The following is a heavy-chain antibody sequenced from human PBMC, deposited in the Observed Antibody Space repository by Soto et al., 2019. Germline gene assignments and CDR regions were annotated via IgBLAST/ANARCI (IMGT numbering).Heavy chain of an antibody. Sequence: EVQLVESGGGLVKPGGSLRLSWAASDFTITNAWMNWVRQAPGKGLEWVGRIKTKAEGGATDYAAPLKGRFTISRDDSRNTLFLQMNSLKTEDTAVYYCTTGSVEGVWGQGATVTVSS. CDR1: DFTITNAW. V-gene: IGHV3-15*07. J-gene: IGHJ6*02. CDR3: TTGSVEGV. CDR2: IKTKAEGGAT. D-gene: IGHD2-15*01.